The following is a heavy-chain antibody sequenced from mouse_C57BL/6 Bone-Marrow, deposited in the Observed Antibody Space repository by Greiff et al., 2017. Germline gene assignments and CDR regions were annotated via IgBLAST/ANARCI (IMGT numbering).Heavy chain of an antibody. Sequence: QVQLQQSGPELVKPGASVKLSCKASGYTFTSYDINWVKQRPGQGLEWIGWIYPRDGSTKYNEKFKGKATLTVDTSSSTAYMELHSLTSEDSAVYFGEKRGGKSAYAMDYWGQGTSVTVYS. CDR3: EKRGGKSAYAMDY. D-gene: IGHD2-1*01. CDR1: GYTFTSYD. J-gene: IGHJ4*01. V-gene: IGHV1-85*01. CDR2: IYPRDGST.